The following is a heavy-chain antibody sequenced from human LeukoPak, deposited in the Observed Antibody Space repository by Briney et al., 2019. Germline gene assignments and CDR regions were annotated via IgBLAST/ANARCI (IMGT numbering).Heavy chain of an antibody. CDR3: TRLGAAGTVIIDY. Sequence: ASVKVSCKASGGTFSSYAISWVRQAPGQGLEWMGGIIPIFGTASYAQKFQGRVTITADESTSTAYMELSSLRSEDTAVYYCTRLGAAGTVIIDYWGQGTLVTVSS. D-gene: IGHD6-13*01. CDR2: IIPIFGTA. J-gene: IGHJ4*02. V-gene: IGHV1-69*13. CDR1: GGTFSSYA.